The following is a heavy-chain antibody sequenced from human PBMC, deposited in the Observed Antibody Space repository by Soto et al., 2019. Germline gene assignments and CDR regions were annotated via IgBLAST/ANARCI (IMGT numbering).Heavy chain of an antibody. J-gene: IGHJ4*02. Sequence: ASVKVSCKASGYTFTGYYMHWVRQAPGQGLEWIGWINPNSGGTNYAQKFQGWVTMTRDTSISTAYMELSRLRSDDTAVYYCARGGGLDTAMELPATALDYWGQGTLVTAPS. D-gene: IGHD5-18*01. CDR1: GYTFTGYY. CDR3: ARGGGLDTAMELPATALDY. CDR2: INPNSGGT. V-gene: IGHV1-2*04.